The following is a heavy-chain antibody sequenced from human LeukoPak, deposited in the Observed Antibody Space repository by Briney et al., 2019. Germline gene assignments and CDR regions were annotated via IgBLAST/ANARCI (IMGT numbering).Heavy chain of an antibody. V-gene: IGHV3-7*01. CDR2: IKQDGSEK. D-gene: IGHD3-22*01. Sequence: GGSLRLSCAASGFTFSSYWMSWVRQAPGKGLEWVANIKQDGSEKYYADSVKGRFTISRDNAKNSLYLQMNSLRAEDTAVYYCARDSGQYYYDSSGYYDSDYWGQGTLVTVSS. CDR3: ARDSGQYYYDSSGYYDSDY. CDR1: GFTFSSYW. J-gene: IGHJ4*02.